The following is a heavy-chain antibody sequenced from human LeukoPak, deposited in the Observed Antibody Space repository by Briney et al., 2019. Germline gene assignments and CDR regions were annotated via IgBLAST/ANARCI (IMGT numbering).Heavy chain of an antibody. V-gene: IGHV3-7*01. D-gene: IGHD6-13*01. CDR3: AREPGSKGGFDY. CDR1: GFIFSSYW. CDR2: IKQAGSEN. J-gene: IGHJ4*02. Sequence: GGSLRLSCAASGFIFSSYWMTWVRQAPGKGLEWVANIKQAGSENSYVDSVKGRFTISRDNAKNSLYLQINSLRAEDTAVYYCAREPGSKGGFDYWGQGTLVTVSS.